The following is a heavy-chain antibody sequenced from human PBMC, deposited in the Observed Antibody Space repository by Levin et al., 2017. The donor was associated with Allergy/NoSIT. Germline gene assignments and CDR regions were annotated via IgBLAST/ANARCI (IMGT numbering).Heavy chain of an antibody. Sequence: GGSLRLSCAASGLTVSSNYMSWVRQAPGKGLEWVSVIYSGGSTHYADSVKGRFTISRDNSKNTLYLQMNSLRAEDTAVYYCARDRYDILTGYYYFDYWGQGTLVTVSS. CDR2: IYSGGST. V-gene: IGHV3-66*01. D-gene: IGHD3-9*01. J-gene: IGHJ4*02. CDR3: ARDRYDILTGYYYFDY. CDR1: GLTVSSNY.